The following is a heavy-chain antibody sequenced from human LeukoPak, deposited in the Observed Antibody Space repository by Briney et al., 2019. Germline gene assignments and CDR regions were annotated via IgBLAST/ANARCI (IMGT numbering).Heavy chain of an antibody. V-gene: IGHV4-61*01. CDR1: GGSVSSGSYY. D-gene: IGHD6-13*01. J-gene: IGHJ4*02. CDR3: ARRQQLVHADY. CDR2: IYYSGST. Sequence: SETLSLTCTVSGGSVSSGSYYWSWIRQPPGKGLEWIGYIYYSGSTNYNPSLKSRVTISVDTSKNQFSLKLSSVTAADTAVYYCARRQQLVHADYWGQGTLVTVSS.